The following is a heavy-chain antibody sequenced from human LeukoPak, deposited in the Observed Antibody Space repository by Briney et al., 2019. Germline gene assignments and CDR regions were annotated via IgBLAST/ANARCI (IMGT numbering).Heavy chain of an antibody. CDR3: ARARSSYGYGDAFDI. D-gene: IGHD5-18*01. J-gene: IGHJ3*02. V-gene: IGHV3-48*01. CDR1: GFTFSSYR. CDR2: ISSSSSTI. Sequence: GGSLRLSCAASGFTFSSYRMNWVRQAPGKGLEWVSYISSSSSTIYYADSVKGRFTISRDNSKNTLYLQMSSLRAEDTAVYYCARARSSYGYGDAFDIWGQGTMVTVSS.